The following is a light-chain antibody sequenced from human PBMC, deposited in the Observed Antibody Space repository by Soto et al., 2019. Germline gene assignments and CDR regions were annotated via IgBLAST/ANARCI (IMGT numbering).Light chain of an antibody. CDR2: DTS. Sequence: EVVMRQAPATLYVSPGEGATLSCRASQGIGDTLAWYQHKPGQTPRLLIYDTSTRATGVPTSFSGSRSGAEFTLTINSLQSDDFAVYYFQPYNNWPLTFGGGTKGEIK. V-gene: IGKV3-15*01. CDR1: QGIGDT. CDR3: QPYNNWPLT. J-gene: IGKJ4*01.